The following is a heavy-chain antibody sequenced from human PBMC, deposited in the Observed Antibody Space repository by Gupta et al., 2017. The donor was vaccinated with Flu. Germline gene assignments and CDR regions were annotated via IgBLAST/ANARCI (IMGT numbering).Heavy chain of an antibody. CDR1: GCRFTVPA. CDR2: IRNKANNDAT. J-gene: IGHJ4*02. D-gene: IGHD1-26*01. Sequence: EVQLVESGGGLVQPGGSLNLSCAASGCRFTVPAIHWVRQASGKGVEWGARIRNKANNDATAYGASVKGRFTLARDDSKNMAYLQMNSLKTEDTAVYDCIRRAIVGAALEENWGQGTLVTVSS. CDR3: IRRAIVGAALEEN. V-gene: IGHV3-73*02.